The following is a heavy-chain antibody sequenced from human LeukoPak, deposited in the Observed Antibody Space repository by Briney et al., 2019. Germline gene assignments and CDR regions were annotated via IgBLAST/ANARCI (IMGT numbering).Heavy chain of an antibody. Sequence: GASVKVSCKASGGTFSSYAISWVRQAPGKGLEWMGRIIPILGIANYTQKFQGRVTITADKATSTAYMELSSLRSEDTAVYYCARDGRGYSYGYPYYYGMDVWGQGTTVTVSS. CDR3: ARDGRGYSYGYPYYYGMDV. J-gene: IGHJ6*02. D-gene: IGHD5-18*01. CDR2: IIPILGIA. CDR1: GGTFSSYA. V-gene: IGHV1-69*04.